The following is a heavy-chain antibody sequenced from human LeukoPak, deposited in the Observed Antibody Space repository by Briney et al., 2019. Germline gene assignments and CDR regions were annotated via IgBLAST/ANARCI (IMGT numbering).Heavy chain of an antibody. Sequence: SETLSLTCAVYGGSFSGYYWSWIRQPPGKGLEWIGYIYYSGSTNYNPSLKSRVTISVDTSKNQFSLKLSSVTAADTAVYYCARDPSDYYDSSGYSYWYFDLWGRGTLVTVSS. D-gene: IGHD3-22*01. CDR2: IYYSGST. CDR3: ARDPSDYYDSSGYSYWYFDL. J-gene: IGHJ2*01. V-gene: IGHV4-59*01. CDR1: GGSFSGYY.